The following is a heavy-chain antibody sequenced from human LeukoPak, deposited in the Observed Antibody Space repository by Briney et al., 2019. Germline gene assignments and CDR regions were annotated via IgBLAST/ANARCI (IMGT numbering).Heavy chain of an antibody. D-gene: IGHD5-18*01. J-gene: IGHJ4*02. CDR1: GFTFSSYV. CDR3: AKRIQSAMATGY. CDR2: TRYDGSNK. Sequence: GRSLRLSCAASGFTFSSYVMHWVRQAPGKGLEWVAFTRYDGSNKYYADSVKGRITISRDNSKNTLYLQMNSLRAEDTAVYYCAKRIQSAMATGYWGQGTLVTVSS. V-gene: IGHV3-30*02.